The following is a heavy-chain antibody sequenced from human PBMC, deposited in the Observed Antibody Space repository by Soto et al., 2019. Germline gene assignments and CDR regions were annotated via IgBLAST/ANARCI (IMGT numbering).Heavy chain of an antibody. CDR1: GGSISSYY. Sequence: LSLTCTVSGGSISSYYWSWIRQPPGKGLEWIGYIYYSGSTNYNPSLKSRVTISVDTSKNQFSLKLSSVTAADTAVYYCARNGDYGPRFFDYWGQGTLVTVSS. J-gene: IGHJ4*02. V-gene: IGHV4-59*08. D-gene: IGHD4-17*01. CDR3: ARNGDYGPRFFDY. CDR2: IYYSGST.